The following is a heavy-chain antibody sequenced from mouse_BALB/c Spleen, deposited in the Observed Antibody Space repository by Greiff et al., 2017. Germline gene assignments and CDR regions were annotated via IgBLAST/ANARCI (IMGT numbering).Heavy chain of an antibody. CDR1: GYTFTSYW. CDR3: TRLGGNYEDAMDY. D-gene: IGHD2-1*01. J-gene: IGHJ4*01. V-gene: IGHV1S127*01. CDR2: IDPSDSYT. Sequence: QVQLQQSGAELVKPGASVKMSCKASGYTFTSYWMHWVKQRPGQGLEWIGTIDPSDSYTSYNQKFKGKATLTVDTSSSTAYMQLSSLTSEDSAVYYCTRLGGNYEDAMDYWGQGTSVTVSS.